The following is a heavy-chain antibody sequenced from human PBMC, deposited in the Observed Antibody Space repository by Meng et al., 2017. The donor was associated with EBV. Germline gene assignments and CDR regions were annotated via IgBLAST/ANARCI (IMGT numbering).Heavy chain of an antibody. CDR3: ASESGRGFTPDF. J-gene: IGHJ4*02. CDR1: GGPFRSDA. D-gene: IGHD3-10*01. CDR2: LIPMSGAP. Sequence: QVLLDKAWAEWEMPGSSVNISCNTSGGPFRSDAGSWVRQGPGQGLEWLGGLIPMSGAPHYAQKFQDRVTITEDEYTRTHYMELSSLRSDDTAMYYCASESGRGFTPDFWGQGTLVTASS. V-gene: IGHV1-69*01.